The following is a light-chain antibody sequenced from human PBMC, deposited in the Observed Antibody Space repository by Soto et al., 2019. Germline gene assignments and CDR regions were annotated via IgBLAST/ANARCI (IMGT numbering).Light chain of an antibody. CDR1: SSDVCGYNY. CDR2: DVS. CDR3: GSYAGSXTYV. Sequence: QSFLTQPRSVSGSPVQSVTISCTGTSSDVCGYNYVSWYQQHPGKAPKLMIYDVSKRPSGVPDRFSGSKSGNTASLTISGLQAEDEADYYCGSYAGSXTYVVGAGTKVXV. J-gene: IGLJ1*01. V-gene: IGLV2-11*01.